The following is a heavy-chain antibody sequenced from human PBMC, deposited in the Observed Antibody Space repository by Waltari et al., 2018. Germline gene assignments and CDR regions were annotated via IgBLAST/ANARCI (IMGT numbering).Heavy chain of an antibody. CDR2: INPSSGGT. D-gene: IGHD1-1*01. J-gene: IGHJ4*02. CDR1: GYTFTGYY. CDR3: ARDPRTRPFDY. Sequence: QVQLVQSGAEVKKPGASVKVSCKASGYTFTGYYMHWVRQAPGQGLEWMGWINPSSGGTNYGQEFQGRGTMTRDTSISTAYMELSRLRSDDTAVYYCARDPRTRPFDYWGQGTLVTVSS. V-gene: IGHV1-2*02.